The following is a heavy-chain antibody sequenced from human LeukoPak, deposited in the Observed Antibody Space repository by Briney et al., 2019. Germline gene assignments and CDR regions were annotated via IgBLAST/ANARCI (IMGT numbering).Heavy chain of an antibody. CDR1: GFNFNNYH. D-gene: IGHD3-10*02. CDR2: ITFSGDTT. J-gene: IGHJ3*02. CDR3: AKKSQSHGRGAFDI. V-gene: IGHV3-23*01. Sequence: GGSLRLSCAASGFNFNNYHMTWVRQAPGEGLEWVSIITFSGDTTYYADSVKGRLTISRDNSKNTLYLQMNSLRAEDTAVYYCAKKSQSHGRGAFDIWGQGTMVTVSS.